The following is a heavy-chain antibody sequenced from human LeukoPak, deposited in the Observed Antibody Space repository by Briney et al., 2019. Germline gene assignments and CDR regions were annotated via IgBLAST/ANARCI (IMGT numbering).Heavy chain of an antibody. D-gene: IGHD2-2*01. CDR2: ISAYNGNT. CDR1: GYTFTSYG. Sequence: ASVKVSCKASGYTFTSYGISWVRRAPGQGLEWMGWISAYNGNTNYAQKLQGRVTMTTDTSTSTAYMELSGLRSDDTAVYYCARARYCSSTSCYYFDYWGQGTLVTVSS. CDR3: ARARYCSSTSCYYFDY. J-gene: IGHJ4*02. V-gene: IGHV1-18*01.